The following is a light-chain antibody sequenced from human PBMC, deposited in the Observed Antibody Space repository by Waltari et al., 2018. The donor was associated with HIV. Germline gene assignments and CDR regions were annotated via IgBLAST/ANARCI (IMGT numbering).Light chain of an antibody. J-gene: IGLJ3*02. CDR2: RNN. CDR3: AEWDDSWV. V-gene: IGLV1-47*01. Sequence: QSVLTQPPSTSGTPGQRVTISCSGSSSNIGSTYVYWYQQLPGTAPKLLIYRNNQRPSGVPDRFSGSKSGTSASLAISGLRSEDEADYYCAEWDDSWVFGGGTKLTVL. CDR1: SSNIGSTY.